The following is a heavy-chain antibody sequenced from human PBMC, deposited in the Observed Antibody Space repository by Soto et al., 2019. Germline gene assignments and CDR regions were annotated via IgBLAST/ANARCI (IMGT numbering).Heavy chain of an antibody. Sequence: QLQLQESGPGLVKPSETLSLTCTVSGGSISISTYHWGWIRQPPGKGLEWIGSINYSGSTYYNPSIKSRVTRSVDASENQFSLMLSSVAAADTAVYYCARHIAAASQWPVDYMDVWGKGTTVTVSS. CDR2: INYSGST. CDR3: ARHIAAASQWPVDYMDV. V-gene: IGHV4-39*01. CDR1: GGSISISTYH. J-gene: IGHJ6*03. D-gene: IGHD6-13*01.